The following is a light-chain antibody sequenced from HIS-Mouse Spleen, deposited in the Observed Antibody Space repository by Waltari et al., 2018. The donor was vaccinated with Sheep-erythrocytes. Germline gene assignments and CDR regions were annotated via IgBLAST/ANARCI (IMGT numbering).Light chain of an antibody. V-gene: IGLV2-11*01. J-gene: IGLJ1*01. CDR3: CSYAGSYNHV. CDR1: SSDVGGYNY. CDR2: DVS. Sequence: QSALTQPRSVSGSPGQSVTISCNGTSSDVGGYNYVSGYQQHPGKAPKLMIYDVSKRPSGVPDRFSGSKSGNTASLTISGLQAEDEADYYCCSYAGSYNHVFATGTKVTVL.